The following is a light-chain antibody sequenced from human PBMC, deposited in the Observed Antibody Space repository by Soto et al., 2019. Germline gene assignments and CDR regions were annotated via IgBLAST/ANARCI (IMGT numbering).Light chain of an antibody. CDR1: SSNIGAGYD. Sequence: QAVVTQPPSVSGAPGQRVTISCTGSSSNIGAGYDVHWYQQLPGTAPKLLIYGNSNRPSGVPDRFSGSKSGTSASLAITGLQPEDEADYYCQSYDSSLSGPVVFGGGTKLTVL. CDR2: GNS. J-gene: IGLJ2*01. V-gene: IGLV1-40*01. CDR3: QSYDSSLSGPVV.